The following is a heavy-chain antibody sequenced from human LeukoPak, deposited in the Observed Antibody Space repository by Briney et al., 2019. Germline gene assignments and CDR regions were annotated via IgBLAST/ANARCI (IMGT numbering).Heavy chain of an antibody. CDR3: AKDPRPPFLIVGATPNDY. V-gene: IGHV3-74*01. CDR2: IRTDGGST. Sequence: PGGSLRLSCAASGFAFSTYWMHWVRQAPGKGLVWVSRIRTDGGSTYYADSVKGRFTISRDNSKNTLYLQMNSLRAEDTAVYYCAKDPRPPFLIVGATPNDYWGQGTLVTVSS. D-gene: IGHD1-26*01. CDR1: GFAFSTYW. J-gene: IGHJ4*02.